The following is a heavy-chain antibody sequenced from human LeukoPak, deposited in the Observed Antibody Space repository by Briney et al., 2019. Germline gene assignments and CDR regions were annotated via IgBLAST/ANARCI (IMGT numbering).Heavy chain of an antibody. CDR2: ISYDGSNK. V-gene: IGHV3-30*18. CDR3: AKGVGSSWLYGMDV. D-gene: IGHD6-13*01. Sequence: GGSLRLSCAASGFTFGSHWMHWVRQAPGKGLEWVAIISYDGSNKYYADSVKGRFTISRDNSKNTLYLQMNSLRAEDTAVYYCAKGVGSSWLYGMDVWGQGTTVTVSS. J-gene: IGHJ6*02. CDR1: GFTFGSHW.